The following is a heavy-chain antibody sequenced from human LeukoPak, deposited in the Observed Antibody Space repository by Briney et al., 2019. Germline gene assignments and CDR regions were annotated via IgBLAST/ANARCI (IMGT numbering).Heavy chain of an antibody. D-gene: IGHD3-22*01. CDR3: ATFSITMMVVGHDAFDI. CDR2: FDPEDGET. V-gene: IGHV1-24*01. CDR1: GYTLTELS. Sequence: ASVKVSCKVSGYTLTELSMHWVRQAPGKGLEWMGGFDPEDGETIYAQKFQGRVTMTEDTSTDTAYVELSSLRSEDSAVYYCATFSITMMVVGHDAFDIWGQGTMVTVSS. J-gene: IGHJ3*02.